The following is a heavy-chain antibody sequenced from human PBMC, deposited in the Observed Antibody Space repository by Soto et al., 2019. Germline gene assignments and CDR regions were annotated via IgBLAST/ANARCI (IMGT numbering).Heavy chain of an antibody. CDR2: ISAYNGNT. D-gene: IGHD5-18*01. V-gene: IGHV1-18*01. J-gene: IGHJ6*02. CDR1: GYTFTSYG. CDR3: ARGAAMDYYYYGMDV. Sequence: ASVKVSCKASGYTFTSYGISWVRQAPGQGLEWMGWISAYNGNTNYAQKLQGRVTMTTDTSTSTAYMELRSLRSDDTAVYYCARGAAMDYYYYGMDVWGQGTKVTVSS.